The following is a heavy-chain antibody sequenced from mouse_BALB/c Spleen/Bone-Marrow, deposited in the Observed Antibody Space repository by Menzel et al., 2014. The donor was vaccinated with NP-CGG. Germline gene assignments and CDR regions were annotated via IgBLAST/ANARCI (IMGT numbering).Heavy chain of an antibody. V-gene: IGHV3-6*02. Sequence: ESGPGLVKPSQSLSLPCSVTGYSITSGYYWNWIRQFPGKKLEWMGYISYDGSNNYNPSLKNRISITRDTSKNQFFLKLNSVTTEDTATYYCAKLLYWYFDVWGAGTTVTVSS. CDR2: ISYDGSN. CDR3: AKLLYWYFDV. CDR1: GYSITSGYY. J-gene: IGHJ1*01.